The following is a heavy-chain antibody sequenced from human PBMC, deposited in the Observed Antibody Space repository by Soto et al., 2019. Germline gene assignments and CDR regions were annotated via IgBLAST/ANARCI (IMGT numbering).Heavy chain of an antibody. D-gene: IGHD3-9*01. CDR3: ARGRDYDISRYFDY. J-gene: IGHJ4*02. Sequence: GGSLRLSCIASGFVFDDYGMSWVRQAPGKGLEWVSAVNWNGGSTGYADSVKGRFTISRDNAKNSLYLQMNSLRAEDTALYYCARGRDYDISRYFDYWGQGTLVTVSS. CDR1: GFVFDDYG. V-gene: IGHV3-20*04. CDR2: VNWNGGST.